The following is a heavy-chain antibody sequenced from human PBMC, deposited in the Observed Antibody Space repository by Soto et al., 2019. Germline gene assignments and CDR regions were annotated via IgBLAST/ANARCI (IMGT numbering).Heavy chain of an antibody. CDR1: GYTFTGYY. D-gene: IGHD6-19*01. CDR3: ARERSGWYYFDY. CDR2: INPNSGGT. J-gene: IGHJ4*02. V-gene: IGHV1-2*02. Sequence: ASVKVSCKASGYTFTGYYMHWVRQAPGQGLEWMGWINPNSGGTNYTQKFQGRVTMTRDTSISTAYMELSRLRSDDTAVYYCARERSGWYYFDYWGQGTLVTVSS.